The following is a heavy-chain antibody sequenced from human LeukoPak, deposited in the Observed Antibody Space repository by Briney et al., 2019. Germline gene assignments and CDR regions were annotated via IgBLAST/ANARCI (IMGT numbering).Heavy chain of an antibody. Sequence: ASVKVSCKASGYTFTGYYMHWVRQAPGQGLEWMGWINPNSGGTNYAQKFQGWVTMTRDTSISTAYMELSRLRSDDTAVYYCARDLTNIVATIAPIDYWGQGTLVTVSS. CDR1: GYTFTGYY. D-gene: IGHD5-12*01. CDR3: ARDLTNIVATIAPIDY. J-gene: IGHJ4*02. CDR2: INPNSGGT. V-gene: IGHV1-2*04.